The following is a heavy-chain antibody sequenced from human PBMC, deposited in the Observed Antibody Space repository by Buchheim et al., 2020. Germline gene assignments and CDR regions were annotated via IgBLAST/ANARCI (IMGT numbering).Heavy chain of an antibody. CDR3: VRESQVVAPGSGRLTYYGMDV. V-gene: IGHV3-7*01. Sequence: EVQLVESGGDLVQPGGSLRLSCGASGFTFSRYWMSWVRQDPGKGLEWVANIHQDGGEKYYVDSLKGRFTISRDTAKSSLFLQMNSLRVEDTTVYYCVRESQVVAPGSGRLTYYGMDVWGQGTT. D-gene: IGHD2-15*01. CDR2: IHQDGGEK. J-gene: IGHJ6*02. CDR1: GFTFSRYW.